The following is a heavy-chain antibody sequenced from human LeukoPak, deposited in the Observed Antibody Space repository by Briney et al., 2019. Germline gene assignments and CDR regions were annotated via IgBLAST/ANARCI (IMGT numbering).Heavy chain of an antibody. Sequence: SGTLSLTCAVSGGSLSSSNWWSWVRPPPGKGLEWIGEIYHSGSTNYNPSLKSRVTISVDKSKNQFSLKLSSVTAADTAVYYCARDEYGSGSYPNWFDPWGQGTLVTVSS. CDR2: IYHSGST. CDR1: GGSLSSSNW. D-gene: IGHD3-10*01. CDR3: ARDEYGSGSYPNWFDP. V-gene: IGHV4-4*02. J-gene: IGHJ5*02.